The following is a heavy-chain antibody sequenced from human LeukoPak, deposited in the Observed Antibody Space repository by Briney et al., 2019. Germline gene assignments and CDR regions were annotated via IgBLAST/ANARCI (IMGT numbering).Heavy chain of an antibody. J-gene: IGHJ1*01. V-gene: IGHV1-69*05. Sequence: VASVKVSCKASGGTFSSYAISWVRQAPGQGLEWMGGIIPIFGTANYAQKFQGRVTITTDESTSTAYMELSSLRSEDTAVYYCASRYSSSSQGELQHWGQGTLVTVSS. CDR1: GGTFSSYA. CDR2: IIPIFGTA. D-gene: IGHD6-13*01. CDR3: ASRYSSSSQGELQH.